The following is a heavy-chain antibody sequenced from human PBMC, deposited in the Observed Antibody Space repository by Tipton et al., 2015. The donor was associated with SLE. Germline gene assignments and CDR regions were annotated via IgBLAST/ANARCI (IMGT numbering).Heavy chain of an antibody. CDR2: LYNSGNT. Sequence: TLSLTCTVSGGSISNHFWSWIRQPPGKGLEWIGCLYNSGNTTYNPSFKSRVTISVHTSKDQLSLQLNSVTAADTAVYYCARRFPLPYYFDYWGQGTLVTVSS. CDR3: ARRFPLPYYFDY. V-gene: IGHV4-59*11. D-gene: IGHD3-3*01. J-gene: IGHJ4*02. CDR1: GGSISNHF.